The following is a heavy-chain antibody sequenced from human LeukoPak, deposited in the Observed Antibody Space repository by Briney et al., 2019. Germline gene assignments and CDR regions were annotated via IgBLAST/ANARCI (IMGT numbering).Heavy chain of an antibody. CDR1: GFTFSSSA. D-gene: IGHD3-10*01. CDR2: ISSNGGST. V-gene: IGHV3-64*01. CDR3: AKGKNYYYGSGSYYPYYFDY. Sequence: GGSLRLSCAASGFTFSSSAMHWVRQAPGKGLEYVSAISSNGGSTYYANSVQGRFIISRDNSKNTLYLQMGSLRVDDMAVYYCAKGKNYYYGSGSYYPYYFDYWGQGTLVTVSS. J-gene: IGHJ4*02.